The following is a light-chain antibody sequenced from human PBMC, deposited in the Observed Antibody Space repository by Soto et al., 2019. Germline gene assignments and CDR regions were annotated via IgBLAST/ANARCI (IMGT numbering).Light chain of an antibody. V-gene: IGKV3D-15*01. J-gene: IGKJ1*01. CDR3: QQYNNWPPGV. Sequence: EIVMTQSPATLSVSPGDGATLSCRASQSVDSNLAWYQQKPGQTPRPLMYGASTRPTGIPARFSGSGSGTEFTLTISSLQSEDFAVYYCQQYNNWPPGVFGQGTKVDIK. CDR1: QSVDSN. CDR2: GAS.